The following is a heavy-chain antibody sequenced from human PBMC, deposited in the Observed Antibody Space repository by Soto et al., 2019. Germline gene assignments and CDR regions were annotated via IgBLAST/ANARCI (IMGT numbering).Heavy chain of an antibody. CDR1: GFSISHYY. CDR3: ARDRSTYGGGGTGEVKENWFDP. V-gene: IGHV4-59*01. CDR2: AYYSGST. J-gene: IGHJ5*02. D-gene: IGHD2-8*01. Sequence: SETLSLTCAVSGFSISHYYWSWIRQSPGKGLEWIGYAYYSGSTDYNTSIKSRITMSVDTSKNQVSLKLNSVTTADTAVYYCARDRSTYGGGGTGEVKENWFDPWGPGTLVTVSS.